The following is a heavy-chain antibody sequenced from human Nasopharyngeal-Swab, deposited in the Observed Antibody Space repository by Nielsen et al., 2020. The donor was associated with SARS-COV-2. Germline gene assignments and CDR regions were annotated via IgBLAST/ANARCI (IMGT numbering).Heavy chain of an antibody. J-gene: IGHJ6*02. V-gene: IGHV3-7*01. D-gene: IGHD6-19*01. Sequence: VRQAPGKGLEWVANIKQDGSEKYYVDSVKGRFTISRDNAKNSLYLQMNSLRAEDTAVYYCARGTCDSSGWRPGMDVWGQGTTVTVSS. CDR3: ARGTCDSSGWRPGMDV. CDR2: IKQDGSEK.